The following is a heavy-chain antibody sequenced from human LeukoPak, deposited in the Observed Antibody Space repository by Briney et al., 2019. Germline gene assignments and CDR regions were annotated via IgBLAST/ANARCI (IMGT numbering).Heavy chain of an antibody. CDR3: ARSSGYYYYYGMDV. V-gene: IGHV1-2*02. CDR2: INPNSGGT. D-gene: IGHD3-22*01. J-gene: IGHJ6*02. CDR1: GYTFTGYY. Sequence: ASVKVPCKASGYTFTGYYMHWVRQAPGQGLEWMGWINPNSGGTNYAQKFQGRVTMTRDTSISTAYMELSGLRSDDTAMYYCARSSGYYYYYGMDVWGQGTTVTVSS.